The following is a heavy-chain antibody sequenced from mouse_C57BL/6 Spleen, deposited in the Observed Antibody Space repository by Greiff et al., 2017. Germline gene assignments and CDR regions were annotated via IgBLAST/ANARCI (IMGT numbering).Heavy chain of an antibody. Sequence: EVKLMESGGGLVKPGGSLKLSCAASGFTFSDYGMHWVRQAPEKGLEWVAYISSGNNTTNYADTVKGRFTITRNNANNPLFMQMTSLRSEDTALYYYARGGSPAWFAYWGKGTLVTVSA. D-gene: IGHD1-1*02. CDR2: ISSGNNTT. CDR1: GFTFSDYG. V-gene: IGHV5-17*01. CDR3: ARGGSPAWFAY. J-gene: IGHJ3*01.